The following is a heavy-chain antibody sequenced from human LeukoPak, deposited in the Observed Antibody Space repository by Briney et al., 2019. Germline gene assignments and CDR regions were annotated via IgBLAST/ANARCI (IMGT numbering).Heavy chain of an antibody. Sequence: PGGSLRLSCATSGFTFYSYAMSWVRQAPGKGLEWVSAISGSGRDTYCADSVKGRFTISRDNSKNTLFLQMNNLRAEDTAVYYCASRQWDLLDYWGQGTLVTVSS. CDR2: ISGSGRDT. CDR1: GFTFYSYA. V-gene: IGHV3-23*01. J-gene: IGHJ4*02. D-gene: IGHD1-26*01. CDR3: ASRQWDLLDY.